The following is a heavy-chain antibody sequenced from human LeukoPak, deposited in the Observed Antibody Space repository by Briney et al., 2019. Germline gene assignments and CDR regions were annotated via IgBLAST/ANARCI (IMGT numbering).Heavy chain of an antibody. CDR3: ARTRATVTDY. J-gene: IGHJ4*02. V-gene: IGHV4-59*05. CDR1: GGSISSYY. Sequence: SESLSLTCTVSGGSISSYYWSWIRQPPGKGLEWIGSIYYSGSTYYDPSLKSRVTISVDTSKNQFSLKLSSVTAADTAVYYCARTRATVTDYWGQGTLVTVSS. CDR2: IYYSGST. D-gene: IGHD4-17*01.